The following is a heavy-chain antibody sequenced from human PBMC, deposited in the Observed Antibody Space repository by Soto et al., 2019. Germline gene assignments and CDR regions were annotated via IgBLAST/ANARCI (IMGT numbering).Heavy chain of an antibody. CDR3: ALNLVGYSYGLVSLDY. Sequence: GASVKVSCKASGYTFTSYGISWVRQAPGQGLEWMGWISAYNGNTNYAQKLQGRVTMTTDTSTSTAYMELRSLRSDDTAVYYCALNLVGYSYGLVSLDYWGQGTLVTVSS. V-gene: IGHV1-18*01. CDR1: GYTFTSYG. CDR2: ISAYNGNT. J-gene: IGHJ4*02. D-gene: IGHD5-18*01.